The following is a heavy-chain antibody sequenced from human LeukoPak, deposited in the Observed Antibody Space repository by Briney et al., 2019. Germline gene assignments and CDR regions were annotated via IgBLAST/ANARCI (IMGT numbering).Heavy chain of an antibody. CDR1: GFTFSSYA. Sequence: GGSLRLSCAASGFTFSSYAMSWVRPAPGRGLECVSAICGSGGSTYYADSVKGRFTISRDNSKNTLYLQMNSQRDEDTAVYYCAKDLDARIMITFGGVIVGDWGQGTLVTVSS. CDR3: AKDLDARIMITFGGVIVGD. V-gene: IGHV3-23*01. CDR2: ICGSGGST. J-gene: IGHJ4*02. D-gene: IGHD3-16*02.